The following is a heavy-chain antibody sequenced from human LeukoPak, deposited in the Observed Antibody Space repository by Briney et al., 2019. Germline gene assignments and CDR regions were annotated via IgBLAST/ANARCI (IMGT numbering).Heavy chain of an antibody. Sequence: ASVKVSCKTSGITFSSYAINWVRQAPGQGLEWMGWISAYNGNTNYAQKLQGRVTMTTDTSTSTAYMELRSLRSDDTAVYYCARVTLVGATSYWGQGTLVTVSS. CDR1: GITFSSYA. D-gene: IGHD1-26*01. V-gene: IGHV1-18*01. CDR2: ISAYNGNT. J-gene: IGHJ4*02. CDR3: ARVTLVGATSY.